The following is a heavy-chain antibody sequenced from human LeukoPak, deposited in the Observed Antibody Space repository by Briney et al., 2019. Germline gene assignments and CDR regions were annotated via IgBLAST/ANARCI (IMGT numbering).Heavy chain of an antibody. D-gene: IGHD3-22*01. V-gene: IGHV3-48*04. J-gene: IGHJ3*02. CDR1: GFTFSSYS. CDR3: ARDVVWLSAFDI. Sequence: GGSLRLSCAASGFTFSSYSMTWVRQSPGKGLEWVSGISWNSGSIGYADSVKGRFTISRDNAKNSLYLQMNSLRAEDTAVYYCARDVVWLSAFDIWGQGTMVTVSS. CDR2: ISWNSGSI.